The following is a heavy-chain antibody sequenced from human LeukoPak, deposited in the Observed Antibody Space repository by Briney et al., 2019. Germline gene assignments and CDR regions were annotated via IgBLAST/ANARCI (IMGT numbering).Heavy chain of an antibody. Sequence: GGSLRLSCAASEFTVSSNYMSWVRQAPGKGLEWVSAISGSGGSTYYADSVKGRFTISRDNSKNTLYLQMNSLRAEDTAVYYCAKPRGNYDILTGPRDDAFDIWGQGTMVTVSS. D-gene: IGHD3-9*01. V-gene: IGHV3-23*01. CDR3: AKPRGNYDILTGPRDDAFDI. CDR1: EFTVSSNY. CDR2: ISGSGGST. J-gene: IGHJ3*02.